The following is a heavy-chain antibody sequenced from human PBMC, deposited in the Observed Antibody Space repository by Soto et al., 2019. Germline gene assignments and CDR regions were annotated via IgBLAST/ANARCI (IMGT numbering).Heavy chain of an antibody. D-gene: IGHD2-21*02. Sequence: QVQVVQSGPEVRNPGTSVKVSCKTSGFTFSNSAVQWVRQARGQRLEWIGWIIVGSGNTNYLQTLQGRITITRDTSTGTAYMQLTNRRSEDTAVYYCAADLYSGGDCCHFDYWGQGALVTVSS. J-gene: IGHJ4*02. CDR3: AADLYSGGDCCHFDY. CDR1: GFTFSNSA. CDR2: IIVGSGNT. V-gene: IGHV1-58*01.